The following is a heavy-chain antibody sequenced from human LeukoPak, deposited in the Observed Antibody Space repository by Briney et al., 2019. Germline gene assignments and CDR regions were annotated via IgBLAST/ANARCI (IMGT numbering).Heavy chain of an antibody. V-gene: IGHV3-21*01. CDR3: ASGFSSSPYFDY. CDR2: ITGGSSYI. D-gene: IGHD6-6*01. CDR1: GFTPRSHA. J-gene: IGHJ4*02. Sequence: GGSLRLSCAASGFTPRSHAMGWVRQASGKGLEWVSFITGGSSYIYYTDSVKGRFTISRDNAKNSLFLQMNSLRDEDTAVYYCASGFSSSPYFDYWGQGTLVTVSS.